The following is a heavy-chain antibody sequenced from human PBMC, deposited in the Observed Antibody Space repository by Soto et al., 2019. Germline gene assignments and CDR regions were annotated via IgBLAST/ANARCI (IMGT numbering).Heavy chain of an antibody. D-gene: IGHD1-1*01. CDR1: GGTFSSYA. J-gene: IGHJ3*02. Sequence: SVKVSCKASGGTFSSYAISWVRQAPGQGLEWMGGIIPIFGTANYAQKFQGRVTITADESTSTAYMELSSLRSEDTAVYYCAREIATIGSAFDIWGQGTMVTVSS. CDR2: IIPIFGTA. V-gene: IGHV1-69*13. CDR3: AREIATIGSAFDI.